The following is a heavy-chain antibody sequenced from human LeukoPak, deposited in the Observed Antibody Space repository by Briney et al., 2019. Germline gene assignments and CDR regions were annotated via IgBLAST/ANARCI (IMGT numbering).Heavy chain of an antibody. D-gene: IGHD3-22*01. CDR1: GFTFSSYA. CDR3: ARDFYYDSSGYYPGDL. CDR2: ISYDGSNK. Sequence: PGGSLRLSCAASGFTFSSYAMHWVRQAPGKGLEWVAVISYDGSNKYYADSVKGRFTISRDNSKNTLYLQMNSPRAEDTAVYYCARDFYYDSSGYYPGDLWGRGTLVTVSS. J-gene: IGHJ2*01. V-gene: IGHV3-30-3*01.